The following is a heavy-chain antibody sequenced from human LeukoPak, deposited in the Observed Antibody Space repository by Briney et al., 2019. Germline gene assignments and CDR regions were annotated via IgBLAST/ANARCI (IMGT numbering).Heavy chain of an antibody. CDR3: ARVSMVWGVINYFDY. Sequence: SETLSLTCTVSGGSLSSSYWSWIRQPAGKGLEWIGRVYTSASTNYNPSLKSRVTLSVDTSKNQFSLKLSSVTAADTAVYYCARVSMVWGVINYFDYWGQGILVTVSS. D-gene: IGHD3-10*01. CDR1: GGSLSSSY. J-gene: IGHJ4*02. CDR2: VYTSAST. V-gene: IGHV4-4*07.